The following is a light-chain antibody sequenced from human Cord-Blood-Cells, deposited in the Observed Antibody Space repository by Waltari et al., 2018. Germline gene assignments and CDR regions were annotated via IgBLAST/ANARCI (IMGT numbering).Light chain of an antibody. V-gene: IGKV1-27*01. CDR2: AAS. J-gene: IGKJ2*01. CDR1: QGISNY. CDR3: QKYNSAPYT. Sequence: DIQMTQSPSSLSASVGARVTITCRASQGISNYIAWYQQKPGKVPKLLIYAASTLQSGVRPRFSGSRSGTDFTPTISSVQPEDVATYDGQKYNSAPYTFGQGTKLEIK.